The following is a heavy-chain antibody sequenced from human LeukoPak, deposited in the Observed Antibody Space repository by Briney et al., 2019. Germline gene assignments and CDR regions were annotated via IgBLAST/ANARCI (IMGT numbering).Heavy chain of an antibody. V-gene: IGHV4-34*01. CDR3: ARGWFSFDP. J-gene: IGHJ5*02. Sequence: SETLSLTCAVYGGSFSGYYWSWIRQPPGKGLEWIGEINHSGSTNYNPSLKSRVTISVDTSKNQFSLKLSSVTAADTAVYYCARGWFSFDPWGQGTLVTVSS. D-gene: IGHD3-10*01. CDR1: GGSFSGYY. CDR2: INHSGST.